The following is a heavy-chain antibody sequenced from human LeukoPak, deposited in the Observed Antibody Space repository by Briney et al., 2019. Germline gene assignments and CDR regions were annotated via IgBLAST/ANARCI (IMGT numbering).Heavy chain of an antibody. CDR2: IKSDGSST. Sequence: GGSLRLSCAASGFTFSSYWTHRVRQAPGKGLVWVSRIKSDGSSTSYAEFVKGRFTISRDNAKNTLYLQMNSLRAEDTAVYYCARRSAARDAFDIWGQGTMVTVSS. D-gene: IGHD6-6*01. CDR3: ARRSAARDAFDI. CDR1: GFTFSSYW. V-gene: IGHV3-74*01. J-gene: IGHJ3*02.